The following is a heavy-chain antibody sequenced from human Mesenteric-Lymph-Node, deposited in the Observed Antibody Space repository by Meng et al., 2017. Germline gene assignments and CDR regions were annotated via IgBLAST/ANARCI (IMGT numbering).Heavy chain of an antibody. CDR2: IIPIFGTA. CDR1: GGTFSSYA. D-gene: IGHD6-13*01. V-gene: IGHV1-69*06. J-gene: IGHJ4*02. Sequence: PRVQCGAEVKNPGSAVKVSCKASGGTFSSYAISWVRQAPGQGLEWMGGIIPIFGTANYAQKFQGRVTITADKSTSTAYMELSSLRSEDTAVYYCARTTIAAAGTNYFDYWGQGTLVTVSS. CDR3: ARTTIAAAGTNYFDY.